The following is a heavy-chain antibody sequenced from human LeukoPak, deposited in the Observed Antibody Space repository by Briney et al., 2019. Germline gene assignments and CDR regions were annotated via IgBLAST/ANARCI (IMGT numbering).Heavy chain of an antibody. Sequence: GGSLRLSCAASGFTFSSYAMSWVRQAPGKGLEWVSAISGSGGSTYYADSAKGRFTISRDNSKNTLYLQMNSLRAEDTAVYYCARIVVYYFDYWGQGTLVTVSS. J-gene: IGHJ4*02. CDR2: ISGSGGST. CDR3: ARIVVYYFDY. CDR1: GFTFSSYA. D-gene: IGHD3-22*01. V-gene: IGHV3-23*01.